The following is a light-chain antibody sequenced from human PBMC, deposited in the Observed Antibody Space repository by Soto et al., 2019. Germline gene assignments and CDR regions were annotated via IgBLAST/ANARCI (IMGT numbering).Light chain of an antibody. CDR3: QQSSSSPFA. J-gene: IGKJ3*01. CDR2: AAS. CDR1: QSVTSNY. V-gene: IGKV3-20*01. Sequence: EIVLTQSPGSLSLSPGESDTLSCRASQSVTSNYLAWYQQRPGQAPRLVIYAASSRATVIPDRFSGSGSGTDFTLNISRLEPDDFAIYYCQQSSSSPFAFGPGTKLDI.